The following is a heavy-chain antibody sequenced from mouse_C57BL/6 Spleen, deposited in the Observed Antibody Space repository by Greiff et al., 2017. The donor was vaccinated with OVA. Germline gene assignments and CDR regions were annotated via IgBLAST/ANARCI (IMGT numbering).Heavy chain of an antibody. CDR3: KGYDYDGYFDY. J-gene: IGHJ2*01. CDR2: IDPETGGT. Sequence: QVQLQQSGAELVRPGASVTLSCKASGYTFTDYEMHRVKQTPVHGLEWIGAIDPETGGTAYNQKFKGKAILTADKSSSTAYMELRSLTSEDSAVYYCKGYDYDGYFDYWGQGTTLTVSS. CDR1: GYTFTDYE. D-gene: IGHD2-4*01. V-gene: IGHV1-15*01.